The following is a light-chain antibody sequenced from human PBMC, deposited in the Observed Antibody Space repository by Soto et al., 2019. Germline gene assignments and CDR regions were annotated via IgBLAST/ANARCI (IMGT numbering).Light chain of an antibody. CDR3: QSYDTSLWGSTWV. Sequence: QSVLTQPPSVSGAPGQRVTISCTGSSSNIGSGYDVHWYQQLPGTAPKLLIYGNNNRPSGVPDRFSGSKSGTSASLAITGLQLEDEADYYCQSYDTSLWGSTWVFGGGTQLIVL. CDR1: SSNIGSGYD. J-gene: IGLJ3*02. V-gene: IGLV1-40*01. CDR2: GNN.